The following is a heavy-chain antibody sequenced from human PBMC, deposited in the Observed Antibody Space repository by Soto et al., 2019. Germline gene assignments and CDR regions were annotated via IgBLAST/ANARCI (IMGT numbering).Heavy chain of an antibody. CDR3: ATSVRETYYYYGMDV. V-gene: IGHV3-23*01. CDR1: GFTFSSYA. CDR2: ISGSGGST. Sequence: GGSLRLSCAASGFTFSSYAMSWVRQAPGKGLEWVSAISGSGGSTYYADSVKGRFTISRDNSKNTLYLQMNSLRAEDTAVYYCATSVRETYYYYGMDVWGQGTTVTVSS. J-gene: IGHJ6*02. D-gene: IGHD3-10*01.